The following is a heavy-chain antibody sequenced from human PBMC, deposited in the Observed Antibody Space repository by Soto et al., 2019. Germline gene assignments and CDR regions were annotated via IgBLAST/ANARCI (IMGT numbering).Heavy chain of an antibody. J-gene: IGHJ4*02. CDR3: ARLHSSGGSCELDY. CDR1: GGSISSGGYY. CDR2: IYYSGST. D-gene: IGHD2-15*01. V-gene: IGHV4-31*03. Sequence: SETLSLTCTVSGGSISSGGYYWSWIREHPGKGLDWLGYIYYSGSTYYNPSLKSRVTISVDTSKNQFSLKLSCVTAADTAVYYCARLHSSGGSCELDYCGQGTLVTVS.